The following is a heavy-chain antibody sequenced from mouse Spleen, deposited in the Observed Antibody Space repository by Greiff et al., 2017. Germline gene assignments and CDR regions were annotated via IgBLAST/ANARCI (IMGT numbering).Heavy chain of an antibody. J-gene: IGHJ2*01. CDR1: GYTFTSYW. D-gene: IGHD1-1*01. CDR2: INPSNGRT. V-gene: IGHV1S81*02. CDR3: AREGDYGSGNY. Sequence: QVQLKQPGAELVKPGASVKLSCKASGYTFTSYWMHWVKQRPGQGLEWIGEINPSNGRTNYNEKFKSKATLTVDKSSSTAYMQLSSLTSEDSAVYYCAREGDYGSGNYWGQGTTLTVSS.